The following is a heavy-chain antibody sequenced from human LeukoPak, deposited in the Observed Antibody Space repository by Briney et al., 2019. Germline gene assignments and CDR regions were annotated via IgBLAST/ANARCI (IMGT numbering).Heavy chain of an antibody. D-gene: IGHD2-2*01. J-gene: IGHJ4*02. Sequence: GGSLRLSCAASGFTFSGYGMHWVRQAPDKGLEWVAVISYDGSNKYYADSVKGRFTISRDNSNNTVFLQMNSLRGEDTAMYYCAKGEDRYASDYWGQGTLVTVSS. CDR1: GFTFSGYG. V-gene: IGHV3-30*18. CDR3: AKGEDRYASDY. CDR2: ISYDGSNK.